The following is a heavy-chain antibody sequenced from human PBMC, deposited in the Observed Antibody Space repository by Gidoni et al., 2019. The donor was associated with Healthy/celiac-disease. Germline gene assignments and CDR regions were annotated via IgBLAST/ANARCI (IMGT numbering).Heavy chain of an antibody. Sequence: QVQLQQWGAGLLKPSATLSLTCAVYGGSFSGYYWSWIRQPPGKGLEWIGEINHSGSTNYNPSLKSRVTISVDTSKNQFSLKLSSVTAADTAVYYCARWVYWYFDLWGRGTLVTVSS. J-gene: IGHJ2*01. V-gene: IGHV4-34*01. CDR3: ARWVYWYFDL. CDR1: GGSFSGYY. CDR2: INHSGST.